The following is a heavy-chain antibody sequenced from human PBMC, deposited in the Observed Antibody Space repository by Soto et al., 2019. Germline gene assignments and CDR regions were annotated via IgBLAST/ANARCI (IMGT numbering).Heavy chain of an antibody. CDR2: IFSNDEK. J-gene: IGHJ5*02. D-gene: IGHD6-13*01. CDR1: GFSLSNAGLG. CDR3: ASTYSTSWYWFDP. V-gene: IGHV2-26*04. Sequence: QVTVKESGPVLVKPTETLTLTCTVSGFSLSNAGLGVSWIRQPPGKALEWLAHIFSNDEKSYSTSLKSRLTIFKDTSTSQVVLTMTNMDPVDTATYYCASTYSTSWYWFDPWGQGTLVTVSS.